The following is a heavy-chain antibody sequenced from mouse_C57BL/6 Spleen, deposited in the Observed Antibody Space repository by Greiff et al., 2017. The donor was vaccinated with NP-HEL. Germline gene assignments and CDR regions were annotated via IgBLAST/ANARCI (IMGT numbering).Heavy chain of an antibody. Sequence: QVQLQQPGAELVRPGSSVKLSCKASGYTFTSYWMDWVKQRPGQGLEWIGNIYPSDSETHYNQKFKDKATLTVDKSSSTAYMQLSSLTSEDSAVYYCARGGSFWYFDVWGTGTTVTVSS. J-gene: IGHJ1*03. CDR3: ARGGSFWYFDV. CDR2: IYPSDSET. V-gene: IGHV1-61*01. D-gene: IGHD1-1*01. CDR1: GYTFTSYW.